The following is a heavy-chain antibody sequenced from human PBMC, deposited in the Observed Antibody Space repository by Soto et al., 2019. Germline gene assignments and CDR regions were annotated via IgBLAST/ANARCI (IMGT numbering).Heavy chain of an antibody. V-gene: IGHV1-69*01. J-gene: IGHJ6*02. CDR1: RGTFNTSP. D-gene: IGHD3-3*01. Sequence: QVLLAQSGAEVKKPGSSVKVSCQTSRGTFNTSPISWVRQAPGQGLEWLGDIVPVFGMVNYAQQFQDRLNVAADEATSSVCMEVSRLTPEDTAVYFCATPHLRGRQYDYRSPATASLYHSGLGVWGQGTTVIVSS. CDR2: IVPVFGMV. CDR3: ATPHLRGRQYDYRSPATASLYHSGLGV.